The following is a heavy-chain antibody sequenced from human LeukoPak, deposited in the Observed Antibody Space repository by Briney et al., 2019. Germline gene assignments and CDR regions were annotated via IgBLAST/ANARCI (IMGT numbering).Heavy chain of an antibody. CDR3: ARDLGVAAAGTVGYFDY. V-gene: IGHV3-48*03. Sequence: GGSLRLSCAASGFTFSSYEMNWVRQAPGKGLEWVSYISSSGSTIYYADSVKGRFTISRDNAKNSLYLQMNSLRAEDTAVYYCARDLGVAAAGTVGYFDYWGQGTLVTVSS. D-gene: IGHD6-13*01. J-gene: IGHJ4*02. CDR1: GFTFSSYE. CDR2: ISSSGSTI.